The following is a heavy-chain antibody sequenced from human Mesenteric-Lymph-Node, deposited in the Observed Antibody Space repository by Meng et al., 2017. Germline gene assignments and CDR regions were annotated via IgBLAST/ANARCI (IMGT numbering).Heavy chain of an antibody. Sequence: GESLKISCKGSGYFFTNYWIAWVRQMPGKGLEWMGIIYPGDSSTRYSPSFQGQVTISADRSINTAFLQWSSLRASDTAMYYCARLFGTINTFGEFGGWFDPWGQGTLVTVSS. V-gene: IGHV5-51*01. CDR3: ARLFGTINTFGEFGGWFDP. CDR1: GYFFTNYW. D-gene: IGHD3-10*01. J-gene: IGHJ5*02. CDR2: IYPGDSST.